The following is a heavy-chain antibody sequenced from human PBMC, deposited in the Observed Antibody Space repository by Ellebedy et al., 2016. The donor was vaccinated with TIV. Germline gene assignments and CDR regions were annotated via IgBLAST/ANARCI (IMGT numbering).Heavy chain of an antibody. CDR1: GGSFSGYY. Sequence: SETLSLXXAVYGGSFSGYYWSWIRQPPGKGLEWIGEINHSGSTNYNPSLKSRVTISVDKSKNQFSLKLSSVTAADTAVYYCASFYKNIDYFDYWGQGTLVTVSS. V-gene: IGHV4-34*01. J-gene: IGHJ4*02. CDR3: ASFYKNIDYFDY. D-gene: IGHD2/OR15-2a*01. CDR2: INHSGST.